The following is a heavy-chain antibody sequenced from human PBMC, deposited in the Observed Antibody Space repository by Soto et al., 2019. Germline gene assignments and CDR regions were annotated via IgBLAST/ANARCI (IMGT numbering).Heavy chain of an antibody. CDR3: ARKQWGFDS. Sequence: QVQLQESGPELVKSSQTLSLTCTVSNGSISTNGHYWTWIRQRPGKGLEWIAYIYYTGNSYYNPSLKCRLTISIDTSKSKFSLTLRSVTAADTAVYYCARKQWGFDSWGQGTLVTVSS. V-gene: IGHV4-31*03. J-gene: IGHJ4*02. CDR2: IYYTGNS. CDR1: NGSISTNGHY. D-gene: IGHD6-19*01.